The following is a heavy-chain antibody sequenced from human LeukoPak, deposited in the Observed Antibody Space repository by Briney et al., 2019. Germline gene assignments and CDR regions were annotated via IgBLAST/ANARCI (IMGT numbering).Heavy chain of an antibody. J-gene: IGHJ4*02. V-gene: IGHV3-74*01. CDR2: IRGDENEI. Sequence: VGSLRLSREPSGFTFSSHWMHWVRQVPGKGLVWVARIRGDENEIDYADSVKGRFTISRDNAKNTLYLQMNSLRVEDTAVYFCARGHVPGSTRHWDFWGQGTLVTVSS. D-gene: IGHD3-10*01. CDR1: GFTFSSHW. CDR3: ARGHVPGSTRHWDF.